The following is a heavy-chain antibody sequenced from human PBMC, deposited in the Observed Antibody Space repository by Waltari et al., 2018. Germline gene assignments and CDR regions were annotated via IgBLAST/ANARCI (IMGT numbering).Heavy chain of an antibody. CDR2: IYYTGNT. CDR3: ARLARYGDSGLDY. D-gene: IGHD4-17*01. Sequence: QLQLQESGPGLVKPSEPLSLTCTVSGVSISSSSDYWGWIRQPPGKGLGWIANIYYTGNTDYNASLKSRVTISVDTSKNQFSLKMRSVTAADTAVYYCARLARYGDSGLDYWGQGTLVSVSS. CDR1: GVSISSSSDY. V-gene: IGHV4-39*01. J-gene: IGHJ4*02.